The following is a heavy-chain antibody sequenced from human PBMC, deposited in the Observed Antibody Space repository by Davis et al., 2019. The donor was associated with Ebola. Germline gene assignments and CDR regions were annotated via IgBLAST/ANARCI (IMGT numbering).Heavy chain of an antibody. CDR1: GITFRNLW. Sequence: GVLKISCEASGITFRNLWMSWVRQAPGKGLEWVALIDEDGTYTFHADSVKGRFSISRDNAEDSLYLQMNSLRGEDTAVYCTSGASCPHWGQGTLVTVSS. J-gene: IGHJ4*02. CDR3: SGASCPH. D-gene: IGHD2-2*01. V-gene: IGHV3-7*03. CDR2: IDEDGTYT.